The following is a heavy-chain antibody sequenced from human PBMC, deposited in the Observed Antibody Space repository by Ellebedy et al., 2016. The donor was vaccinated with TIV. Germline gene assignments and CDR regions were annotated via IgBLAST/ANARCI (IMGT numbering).Heavy chain of an antibody. CDR3: AREASSSSGSYFYFDY. V-gene: IGHV4-59*01. CDR2: IYYSGTT. CDR1: GGSISSYY. D-gene: IGHD1-26*01. Sequence: MPGGSLRLSCTVSGGSISSYYWTWIRQSPGKGLEWIGYIYYSGTTNYNPSLKSRVTISLDTSKNQFSLRLSSVTAADTAVYYCAREASSSSGSYFYFDYWGQGTLVTVSS. J-gene: IGHJ4*02.